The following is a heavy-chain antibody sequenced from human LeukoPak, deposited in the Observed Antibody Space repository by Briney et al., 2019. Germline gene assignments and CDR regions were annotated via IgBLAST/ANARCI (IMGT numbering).Heavy chain of an antibody. J-gene: IGHJ4*02. V-gene: IGHV1-18*01. CDR1: GYTFTSYG. Sequence: ASVKVSCEASGYTFTSYGISWVRQAPGQGLEWMGWISAYNGNTNYAQKLQGRVTMTTDTSTSTAYMELRSLRSDDTAVYYCASISWDSSGYYRGGSFDYWGQGTLVTVSS. CDR2: ISAYNGNT. D-gene: IGHD3-22*01. CDR3: ASISWDSSGYYRGGSFDY.